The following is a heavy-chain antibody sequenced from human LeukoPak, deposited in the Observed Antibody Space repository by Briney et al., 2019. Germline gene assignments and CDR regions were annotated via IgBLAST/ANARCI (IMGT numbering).Heavy chain of an antibody. CDR3: ARKGKNYYYYMDV. Sequence: RASVKVSCKVSGYTLTELSMHWVRQAPGTGLEWMGGFDPEDGETIYAQKFQGRVTMTEDTSTDTAYMELSRLRSDDTAVYYCARKGKNYYYYMDVWGKGTTVTVSS. V-gene: IGHV1-24*01. CDR1: GYTLTELS. CDR2: FDPEDGET. J-gene: IGHJ6*03.